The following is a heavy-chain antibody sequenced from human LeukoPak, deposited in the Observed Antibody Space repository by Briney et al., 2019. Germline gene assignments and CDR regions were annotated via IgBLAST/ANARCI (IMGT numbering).Heavy chain of an antibody. D-gene: IGHD3-10*01. Sequence: GGSLRLSCSATGFTFSSYWMGWVRQAPGKGLKWVANIKQDGTEKNYVDSVKGRFTISRDNAKNSLYLQMNSLRAEDTALYYCAKSYGSGSYYTLDYWGQGTLVTISS. CDR3: AKSYGSGSYYTLDY. J-gene: IGHJ4*02. V-gene: IGHV3-7*03. CDR2: IKQDGTEK. CDR1: GFTFSSYW.